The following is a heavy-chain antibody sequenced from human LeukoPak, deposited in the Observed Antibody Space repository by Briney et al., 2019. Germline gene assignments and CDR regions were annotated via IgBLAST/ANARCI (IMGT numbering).Heavy chain of an antibody. CDR1: GFSFSSYW. Sequence: PGGSLRLSCAASGFSFSSYWMSWVRQAPGKGLEWVSYISSSGSTIYYADSVKGRFTISRDNAKNSLYLQMNSLRAEDTAVYYCARIAVAGIDYWGQGTLVTVSS. V-gene: IGHV3-48*04. J-gene: IGHJ4*02. D-gene: IGHD6-19*01. CDR3: ARIAVAGIDY. CDR2: ISSSGSTI.